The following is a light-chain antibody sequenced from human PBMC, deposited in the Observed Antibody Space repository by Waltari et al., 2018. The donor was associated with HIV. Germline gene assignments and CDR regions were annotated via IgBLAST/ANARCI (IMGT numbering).Light chain of an antibody. CDR1: QTVLYTSNTKNY. CDR3: QQYVSTPWT. V-gene: IGKV4-1*01. Sequence: DIVMTQSPDSLAASLGERATINCKSNQTVLYTSNTKNYLAWYQQKPGQPPKLLIYWAATRESGVADRFSGSGSGTDFTLTIRSLQAEDVAVYYCQQYVSTPWTFGQGTKVEIK. J-gene: IGKJ1*01. CDR2: WAA.